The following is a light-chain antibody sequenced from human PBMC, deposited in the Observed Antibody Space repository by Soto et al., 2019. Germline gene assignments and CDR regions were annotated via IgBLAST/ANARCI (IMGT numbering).Light chain of an antibody. V-gene: IGKV3-20*01. CDR3: QQYGSSPLT. J-gene: IGKJ4*01. Sequence: EIVLTQSPGTLSLSPGERATLSCRASQTVTSSSLAWYQQKPGQAPRLLIYDASSRATGIPDRFSGSGSGKDFTLTISRLDPEDFAVYYCQQYGSSPLTFGGGTMVEIK. CDR1: QTVTSSS. CDR2: DAS.